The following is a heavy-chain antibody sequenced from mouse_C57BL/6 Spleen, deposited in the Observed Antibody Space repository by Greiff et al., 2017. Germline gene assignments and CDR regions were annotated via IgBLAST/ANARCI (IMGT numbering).Heavy chain of an antibody. V-gene: IGHV5-17*01. CDR3: ARRDYYGSYFDY. CDR1: GFTFSDYG. Sequence: EVKLQESGGGLVKPGGSLKLSCAASGFTFSDYGMHWVRQAPEKGLEWVAYISSGSSTIYYADTVKGRFTISRDNAKNTLFLQMTSLRSEDTAMYYCARRDYYGSYFDYWGQGTTLTVSS. CDR2: ISSGSSTI. J-gene: IGHJ2*01. D-gene: IGHD1-2*01.